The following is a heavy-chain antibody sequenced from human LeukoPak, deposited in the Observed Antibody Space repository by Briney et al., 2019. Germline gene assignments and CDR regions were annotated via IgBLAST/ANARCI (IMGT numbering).Heavy chain of an antibody. CDR1: GGSISSYY. J-gene: IGHJ2*01. V-gene: IGHV4-4*07. CDR2: IYTSGST. Sequence: SETLPLTCTVSGGSISSYYWSWIRQPAGKGLEWIGRIYTSGSTNYNPSLKSRVTISVDTSKNQFSLKLSSVTAADTAVYYCARVAVNYDSSGYYFNWYFDLWGRGTLVTVSS. D-gene: IGHD3-22*01. CDR3: ARVAVNYDSSGYYFNWYFDL.